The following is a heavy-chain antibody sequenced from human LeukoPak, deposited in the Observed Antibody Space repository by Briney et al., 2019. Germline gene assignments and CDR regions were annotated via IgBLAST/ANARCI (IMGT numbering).Heavy chain of an antibody. CDR1: GFTFSNYG. CDR3: AKWGDYDVLTGYYVSDY. J-gene: IGHJ4*02. V-gene: IGHV3-23*01. D-gene: IGHD3-9*01. CDR2: ITGSGGNT. Sequence: AGGPLRLSCTASGFTFSNYGMSWLRQAPGKGLDWFSAITGSGGNTYYADSVKGRFTISRDNSKNTVFLQMNSLRAEDTAVYYCAKWGDYDVLTGYYVSDYWGQGTLVTVSS.